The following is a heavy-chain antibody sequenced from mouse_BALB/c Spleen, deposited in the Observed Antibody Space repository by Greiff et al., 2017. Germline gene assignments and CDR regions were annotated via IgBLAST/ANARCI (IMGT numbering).Heavy chain of an antibody. CDR1: GYSITSDYV. Sequence: EVQLLQSGPGLVKPSQSLSLTCTVSGYSITSDYVWYWSQQLPGKLLWVVGIIDYSGCTYYTPSLKRRFTISRDTSKNQFFLQLNSVTTEDTATYYCARWGGNYAWFAYWGQGTLVTVSA. D-gene: IGHD2-1*01. J-gene: IGHJ3*01. CDR3: ARWGGNYAWFAY. CDR2: IDYSGCT. V-gene: IGHV3-2*02.